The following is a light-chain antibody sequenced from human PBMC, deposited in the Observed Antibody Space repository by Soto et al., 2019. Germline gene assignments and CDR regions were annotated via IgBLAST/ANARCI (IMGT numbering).Light chain of an antibody. CDR3: CSHTTTKSYV. J-gene: IGLJ1*01. CDR1: SSDFGAFDY. Sequence: QSALTQPASVSGSPGQSITISCTGTSSDFGAFDYVSWYQQHPGKVPKLLIFDVSSRPSGVSSRFSGSKSANTASLTISGFQAEDDADYFCCSHTTTKSYVFGTGTKLTVL. CDR2: DVS. V-gene: IGLV2-14*03.